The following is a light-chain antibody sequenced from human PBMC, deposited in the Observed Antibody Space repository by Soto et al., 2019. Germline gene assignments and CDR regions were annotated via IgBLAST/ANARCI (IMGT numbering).Light chain of an antibody. CDR1: QSISSW. J-gene: IGKJ4*01. CDR3: QQYESYSPLT. CDR2: KAS. V-gene: IGKV1-5*03. Sequence: DIQMTQSPSTLSASVGDRVTITCRASQSISSWLAWYQKKPGKAPTLLIYKASGLESGVPSRFSGSGSGTDFTLTISSLQPDDFATYYCQQYESYSPLTFGGGTKVDIK.